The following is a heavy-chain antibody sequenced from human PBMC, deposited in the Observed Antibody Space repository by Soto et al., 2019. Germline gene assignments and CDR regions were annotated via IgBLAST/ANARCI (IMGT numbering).Heavy chain of an antibody. CDR1: GFTFSSYA. J-gene: IGHJ3*02. D-gene: IGHD6-19*01. V-gene: IGHV3-30-3*01. CDR2: ISYDGSNK. CDR3: ARPEYSSGWGVMADLTVDI. Sequence: QVQLVESGGGVVQPGRSLRLSCAASGFTFSSYAMHWVRQAPGKGLEWVAVISYDGSNKYYADSVKGRFTISRDNSKNTLYLQMNSLRAEDTAVYYCARPEYSSGWGVMADLTVDIWGQGTMVIVSS.